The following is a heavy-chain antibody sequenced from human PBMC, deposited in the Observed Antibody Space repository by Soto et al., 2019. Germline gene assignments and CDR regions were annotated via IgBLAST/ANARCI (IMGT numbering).Heavy chain of an antibody. CDR2: IYFGGIT. CDR1: GDSISSSQYY. D-gene: IGHD5-18*01. CDR3: ARHEFSYHNSWFDP. V-gene: IGHV4-39*01. Sequence: QLQLQESGPGLVKPSETLSLTCTVSGDSISSSQYYWGWIRQPPGKGLEWIGSIYFGGITYYNPSLKSRVTISVDTSKNQFSLELSSVTAVDTAVFYCARHEFSYHNSWFDPWGQGTLVTVSS. J-gene: IGHJ5*02.